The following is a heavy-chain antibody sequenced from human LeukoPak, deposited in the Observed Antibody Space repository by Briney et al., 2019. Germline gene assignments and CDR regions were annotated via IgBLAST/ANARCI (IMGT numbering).Heavy chain of an antibody. CDR2: IDPSDSYT. CDR1: GSSFTSYW. D-gene: IGHD3-22*01. Sequence: GESLQISCKGSGSSFTSYWISWVRQLPGKGLEWMGRIDPSDSYTNYSPSFQGHVTISADKSISTAYLQWSSLKASDTAMYYCARPYDSSGYYPDYWGQGTLVTVSS. J-gene: IGHJ4*02. CDR3: ARPYDSSGYYPDY. V-gene: IGHV5-10-1*01.